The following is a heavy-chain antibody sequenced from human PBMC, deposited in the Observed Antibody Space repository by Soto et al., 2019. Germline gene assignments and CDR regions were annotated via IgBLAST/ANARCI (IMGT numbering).Heavy chain of an antibody. Sequence: PSETLSLTCTVSGGSISSYYWSWIRQPPGKGLEWIGYIYYSGSTNYNPSLKSRVTISVDTSKNQFSLKLRSVTAADTAVYYCARARVGASSFDYWGQGTLVTVSS. J-gene: IGHJ4*02. D-gene: IGHD1-26*01. CDR3: ARARVGASSFDY. CDR1: GGSISSYY. V-gene: IGHV4-59*08. CDR2: IYYSGST.